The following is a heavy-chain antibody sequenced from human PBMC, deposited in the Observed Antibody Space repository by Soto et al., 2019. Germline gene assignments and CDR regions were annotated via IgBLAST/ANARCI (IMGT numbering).Heavy chain of an antibody. Sequence: PSETLSLTCTVSGGSISSSSYYWGWIRQPPGKGLEWIGSIYYSGSTYYNPSLKSRVTISVDTSKNQFSLKLSSVTAADTAVYYCARFVDTAMGYVSYFDYWGQGTLVTVSS. CDR2: IYYSGST. CDR1: GGSISSSSYY. D-gene: IGHD5-18*01. J-gene: IGHJ4*02. CDR3: ARFVDTAMGYVSYFDY. V-gene: IGHV4-39*01.